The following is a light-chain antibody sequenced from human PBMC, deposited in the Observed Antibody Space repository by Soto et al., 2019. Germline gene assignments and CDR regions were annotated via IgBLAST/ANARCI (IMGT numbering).Light chain of an antibody. V-gene: IGKV3-20*01. Sequence: EIVLTQSPGTLSLSPGERATLSCRASQSINNRYLAWYQQKPGQAPSLLIYAASSMATGIPDRFSGSGSGTDFTLTISRLEPADFAVYYCQQFGSSPGFTFGPGTKVDIK. CDR3: QQFGSSPGFT. CDR2: AAS. J-gene: IGKJ3*01. CDR1: QSINNRY.